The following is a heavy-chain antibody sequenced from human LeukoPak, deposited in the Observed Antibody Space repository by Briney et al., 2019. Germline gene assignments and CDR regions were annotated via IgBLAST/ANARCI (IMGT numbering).Heavy chain of an antibody. CDR1: GGTFSSYA. CDR3: ARWAPEQQLVLGAFDI. D-gene: IGHD6-13*01. Sequence: SVKVSCKASGGTFSSYAISWVRQAPGQGLEWMGGIIPIFGTANYAQKFQGRVTITADKSTSTAYMELSSLRSEDTAVHYCARWAPEQQLVLGAFDIWGQGTMVTVSS. CDR2: IIPIFGTA. J-gene: IGHJ3*02. V-gene: IGHV1-69*06.